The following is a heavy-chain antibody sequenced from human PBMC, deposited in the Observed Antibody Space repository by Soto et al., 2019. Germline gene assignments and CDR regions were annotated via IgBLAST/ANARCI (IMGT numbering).Heavy chain of an antibody. CDR3: AREGVAVAGKGDYYYGMDV. V-gene: IGHV1-69*13. J-gene: IGHJ6*02. CDR2: IIPIFGTA. CDR1: GGTFSSYA. Sequence: GASVKVSCKASGGTFSSYAISWVRQAPGQGLEWMGGIIPIFGTANYAQKFQGRVTIIADESTSTAYMELSSLRSEDTAVYYCAREGVAVAGKGDYYYGMDVWGQGTTVTVSS. D-gene: IGHD6-19*01.